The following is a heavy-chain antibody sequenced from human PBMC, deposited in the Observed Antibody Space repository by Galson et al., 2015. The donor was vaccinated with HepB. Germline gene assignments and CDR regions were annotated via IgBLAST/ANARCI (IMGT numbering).Heavy chain of an antibody. V-gene: IGHV6-1*01. CDR3: AYGVDV. Sequence: CAISGDRVSSNNAVWNWIRQSPSRGFEWLGRTYYRSNCRKYYALFVKSRISINADVSKNQISLQLNSMTPEDTAIYYCAYGVDVWGQGTTVTVS. CDR2: TYYRSNCRK. J-gene: IGHJ6*02. CDR1: GDRVSSNNAV.